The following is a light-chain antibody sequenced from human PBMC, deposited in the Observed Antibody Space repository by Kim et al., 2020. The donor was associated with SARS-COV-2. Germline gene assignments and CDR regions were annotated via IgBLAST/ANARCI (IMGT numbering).Light chain of an antibody. Sequence: VPVPCTGTHSSSGAGYDVHWYQQRPGTAPKPLIYGNSNRPSGVPDRFSGSKSGTSASLAITGLQAEDEADYYCQSYDSSLSDLYVFGTGTKVTVL. CDR3: QSYDSSLSDLYV. J-gene: IGLJ1*01. CDR1: HSSSGAGYD. V-gene: IGLV1-40*01. CDR2: GNS.